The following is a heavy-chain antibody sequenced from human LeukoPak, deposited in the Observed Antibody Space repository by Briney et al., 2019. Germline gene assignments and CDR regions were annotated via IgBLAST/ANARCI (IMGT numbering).Heavy chain of an antibody. V-gene: IGHV4-4*07. Sequence: SETLSLTCTVSGGSISSYYWSWIQQPAGKGLEWIGRIYTSGSTNYNPSLKSRVTMSVDTSKNQFSLKLSSVTAADTAVYYCARDLAVAASNRNWFDPWGQGTLVTVSS. J-gene: IGHJ5*02. D-gene: IGHD6-19*01. CDR1: GGSISSYY. CDR2: IYTSGST. CDR3: ARDLAVAASNRNWFDP.